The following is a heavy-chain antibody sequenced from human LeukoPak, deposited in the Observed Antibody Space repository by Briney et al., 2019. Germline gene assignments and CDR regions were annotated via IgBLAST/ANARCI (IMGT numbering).Heavy chain of an antibody. J-gene: IGHJ4*02. CDR1: GYTFTSNG. V-gene: IGHV1-18*01. D-gene: IGHD6-19*01. CDR2: ISAYNGNT. CDR3: ARDPHEFSSGWSQFNY. Sequence: ASVKASCKASGYTFTSNGISWVRQAPGQGLEWMGWISAYNGNTNYEQKLQGRVTMTTDTSTSTAYMELRSLRSDDTAVYYCARDPHEFSSGWSQFNYWGQGTLVTVSS.